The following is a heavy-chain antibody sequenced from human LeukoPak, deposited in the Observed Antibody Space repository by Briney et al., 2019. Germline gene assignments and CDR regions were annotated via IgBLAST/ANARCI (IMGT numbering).Heavy chain of an antibody. D-gene: IGHD3-22*01. J-gene: IGHJ4*02. CDR3: ARDRNYYDSSGYYQFDY. CDR1: GGSVISYY. Sequence: PSETLSLTCSVSGGSVISYYWGWIRQPPGKGLEWIGSIYYSGSTYYNPSLKSRVTISVDTSKNQFSLKLSSVTAADTAVYYCARDRNYYDSSGYYQFDYWGQGTLVTVSS. CDR2: IYYSGST. V-gene: IGHV4-39*07.